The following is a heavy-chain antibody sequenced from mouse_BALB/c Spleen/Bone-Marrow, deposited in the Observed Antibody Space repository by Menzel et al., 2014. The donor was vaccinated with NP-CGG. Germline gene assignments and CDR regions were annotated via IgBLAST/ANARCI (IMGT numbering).Heavy chain of an antibody. Sequence: VQLQQSGPELVKPGASVKISCKASGYSFTGYFMNWVMQSHGKSLEWIGRINPYNGDTFYNQKFKGKATLTVDKSSSTAHMELRSLASEDSAVYYCARVTTDWYFDVWGAGTTDTVSS. CDR2: INPYNGDT. V-gene: IGHV1-20*02. CDR1: GYSFTGYF. D-gene: IGHD1-1*01. J-gene: IGHJ1*01. CDR3: ARVTTDWYFDV.